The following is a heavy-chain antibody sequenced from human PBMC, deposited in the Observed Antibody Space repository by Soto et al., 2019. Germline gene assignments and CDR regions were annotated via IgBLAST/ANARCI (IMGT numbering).Heavy chain of an antibody. CDR3: ASEGGAYCGGDCPRGAFDI. CDR1: GGTFSSYA. J-gene: IGHJ3*02. Sequence: QVQLVQSGAEVKKPGSSVKVSCKASGGTFSSYAISWVRQAPGQGLEWMGGIIPIFGTANYAQKFQGRVTITADESTSTAYMALSSLRSEDTAVYYCASEGGAYCGGDCPRGAFDIWGQGTMVTVSS. V-gene: IGHV1-69*01. CDR2: IIPIFGTA. D-gene: IGHD2-21*02.